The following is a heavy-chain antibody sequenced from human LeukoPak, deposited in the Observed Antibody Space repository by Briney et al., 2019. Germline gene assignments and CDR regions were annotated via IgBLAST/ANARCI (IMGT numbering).Heavy chain of an antibody. D-gene: IGHD5-18*01. CDR3: ARGRYSYGPQNYDYMDV. V-gene: IGHV3-21*01. CDR1: GFTFSSYS. CDR2: LSTSSSYI. Sequence: KTGGSLRLSCAASGFTFSSYSMNWVRQAPGKGLEWVSSLSTSSSYIYYADSLKGRFTISRDNAKNSLYLQMNSLRAEDTAVYYCARGRYSYGPQNYDYMDVWGKGTTVTISS. J-gene: IGHJ6*03.